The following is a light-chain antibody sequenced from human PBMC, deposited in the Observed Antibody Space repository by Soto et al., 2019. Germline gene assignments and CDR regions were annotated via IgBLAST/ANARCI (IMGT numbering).Light chain of an antibody. V-gene: IGLV2-8*01. CDR3: SSYAGSNNFV. J-gene: IGLJ1*01. CDR1: SNDVGGYIY. CDR2: EVS. Sequence: QSALTQPASVSGAPGQSITISCTGTSNDVGGYIYVSWYQQHPGKAPKLMISEVSRRPSGVPERFSGSKSGNTASLTVSGLQADDEAHYYCSSYAGSNNFVFGTGTKVTVL.